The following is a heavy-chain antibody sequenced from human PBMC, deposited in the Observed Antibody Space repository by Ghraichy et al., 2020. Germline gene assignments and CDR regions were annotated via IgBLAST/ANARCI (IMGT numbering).Heavy chain of an antibody. J-gene: IGHJ3*02. V-gene: IGHV4-59*01. D-gene: IGHD3-10*01. Sequence: SETLSLTCTVSGGSLGQYFWSWIRQPPGKGLEWIGYIYYSGTTNYYPSLKSRLAIALDTSKNQFFLMLSSVTAADAAVYYCARTTYYYGTPLVFDIWGQGTMVTVSS. CDR1: GGSLGQYF. CDR2: IYYSGTT. CDR3: ARTTYYYGTPLVFDI.